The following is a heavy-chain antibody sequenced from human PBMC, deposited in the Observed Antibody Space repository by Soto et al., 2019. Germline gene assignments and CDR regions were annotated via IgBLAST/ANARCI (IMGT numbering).Heavy chain of an antibody. D-gene: IGHD2-15*01. Sequence: GGSLRLSCAASGFTFSSYAMSWVRQAPGKGLEWVSAISGSGGSTYYADSVKGRFTISRDNSKNTLYLQMNSLRAEDTAVYYCAKDRWHIVVVVAVVPYGMDVWGQGTTVTVSS. CDR1: GFTFSSYA. CDR3: AKDRWHIVVVVAVVPYGMDV. J-gene: IGHJ6*02. CDR2: ISGSGGST. V-gene: IGHV3-23*01.